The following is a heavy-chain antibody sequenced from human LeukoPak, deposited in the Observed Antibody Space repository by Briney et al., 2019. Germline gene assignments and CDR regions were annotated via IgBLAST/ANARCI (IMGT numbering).Heavy chain of an antibody. J-gene: IGHJ3*02. V-gene: IGHV5-51*01. CDR3: ARPPSSITIFGVVIDPPDAFDI. CDR1: GYSFTSYW. Sequence: GESLKISCKGSGYSFTSYWIGWVRQMPGKGLEWMGIIYPGDSDTRYSPSFQGQVTISADKSISTAYLQWSSLKASGTAMYYCARPPSSITIFGVVIDPPDAFDIWGQGTMVTVSS. CDR2: IYPGDSDT. D-gene: IGHD3-3*01.